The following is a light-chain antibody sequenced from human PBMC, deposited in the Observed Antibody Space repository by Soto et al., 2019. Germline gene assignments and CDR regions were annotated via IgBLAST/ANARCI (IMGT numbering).Light chain of an antibody. V-gene: IGKV1-9*01. J-gene: IGKJ3*01. CDR2: AAS. Sequence: DIQLTQSPSFLSASAGDRVTISCRASQGISSYLAWYQQKPGKAPKLLIYAASTLQSGVPSRFSGSESGTEFTLTISSLQPEDFATYYCHQLNNYPFTFGPGTKVDIK. CDR3: HQLNNYPFT. CDR1: QGISSY.